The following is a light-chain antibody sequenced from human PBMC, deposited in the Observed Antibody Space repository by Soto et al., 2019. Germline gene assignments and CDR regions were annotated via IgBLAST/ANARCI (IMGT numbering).Light chain of an antibody. CDR2: DVS. J-gene: IGLJ2*01. Sequence: QSALTQPASVSGSPGQSITISCTGTSSDVGGYDYVSWYQQYPGKAPKLMIYDVSNRPSGVSNRFSGSKSGNTASLTISGLQAADEADYYCSSYSSSSTLVVFGGGTKLTVL. V-gene: IGLV2-14*03. CDR1: SSDVGGYDY. CDR3: SSYSSSSTLVV.